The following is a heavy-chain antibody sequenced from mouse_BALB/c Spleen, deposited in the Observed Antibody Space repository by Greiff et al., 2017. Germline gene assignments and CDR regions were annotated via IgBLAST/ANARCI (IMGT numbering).Heavy chain of an antibody. Sequence: DVQLQESGPGLVKPSQSLSLTCSVTGYSITSGYYWNWIRQFPGNKLEWMGYISYDGSNNYNPSLKNRISITRDTSKNQFFLKLNSVTTEDTATYYCARDPGISYDVGAMDYWGQGTSVTVSS. V-gene: IGHV3-6*02. D-gene: IGHD2-14*01. J-gene: IGHJ4*01. CDR3: ARDPGISYDVGAMDY. CDR2: ISYDGSN. CDR1: GYSITSGYY.